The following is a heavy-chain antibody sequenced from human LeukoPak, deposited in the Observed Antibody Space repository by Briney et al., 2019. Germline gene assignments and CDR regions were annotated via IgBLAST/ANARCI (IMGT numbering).Heavy chain of an antibody. V-gene: IGHV1-3*01. CDR1: GYTFTTYS. Sequence: GASVKVSCKTSGYTFTTYSIHWVRQAPGQGLEWMAWINVGNGNTKYSQSFQGRLTITTDTSASTACMELSSLRSEDTALYFCARDLIVYGSGSYFDYWGQGTLVTVSS. J-gene: IGHJ4*02. CDR3: ARDLIVYGSGSYFDY. CDR2: INVGNGNT. D-gene: IGHD3-10*01.